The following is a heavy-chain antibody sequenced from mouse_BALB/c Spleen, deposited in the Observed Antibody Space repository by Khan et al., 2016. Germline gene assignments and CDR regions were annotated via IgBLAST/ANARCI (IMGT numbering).Heavy chain of an antibody. Sequence: EVKLLESGGGLVQPGGSLKLSCAASGFDFSRYWMSWVRQAPGKGLEWIGEINPDSSAINYTPSLKDKFIISRDNAKNMLYLQMSKVRSEDTALYYCPRNWDVGFDYWGQGTTLTVSS. V-gene: IGHV4-1*02. D-gene: IGHD4-1*01. CDR2: INPDSSAI. CDR1: GFDFSRYW. J-gene: IGHJ2*01. CDR3: PRNWDVGFDY.